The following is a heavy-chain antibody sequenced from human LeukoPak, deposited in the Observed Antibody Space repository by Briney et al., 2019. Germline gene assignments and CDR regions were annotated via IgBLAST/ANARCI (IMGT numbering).Heavy chain of an antibody. CDR1: GFTFSSYG. CDR3: ARDPYSYGYFDY. V-gene: IGHV3-33*01. J-gene: IGHJ4*02. CDR2: IWYDGSNK. D-gene: IGHD5-18*01. Sequence: GRSLRLSCAESGFTFSSYGMHWVRQAPGKGLEWVAVIWYDGSNKYYADSVKGRFTISRDNSKNTLYLQMNSLRAEDTAVYYCARDPYSYGYFDYWGQGTLVTVSS.